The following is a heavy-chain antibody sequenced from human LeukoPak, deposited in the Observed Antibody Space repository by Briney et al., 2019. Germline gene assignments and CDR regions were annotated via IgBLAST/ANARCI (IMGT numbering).Heavy chain of an antibody. D-gene: IGHD4-11*01. V-gene: IGHV1-18*01. CDR1: GYTFINYG. J-gene: IGHJ5*02. Sequence: ASVKVSCKASGYTFINYGISWVRQAPGQGLEWMGWISAYNGNTNYGHKFQGRVTMTTDTSTSTAYMELRSLRSDDTAVYYCTRVRTTVNRFDPWGQGTLVTVSS. CDR3: TRVRTTVNRFDP. CDR2: ISAYNGNT.